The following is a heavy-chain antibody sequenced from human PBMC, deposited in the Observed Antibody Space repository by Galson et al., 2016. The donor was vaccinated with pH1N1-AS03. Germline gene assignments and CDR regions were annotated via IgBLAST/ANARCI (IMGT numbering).Heavy chain of an antibody. Sequence: SLRLSCAASGFNFSASAMHWVRQTSGKGLEWIGRIRAKAYNYATEYAAPVRGRFTISKDDSKNTAFLQMNSLKIEDTAVYSCTRHPRRAAGGLGGFDPWGQGTLVTVSS. CDR3: TRHPRRAAGGLGGFDP. V-gene: IGHV3-73*01. CDR2: IRAKAYNYAT. CDR1: GFNFSASA. D-gene: IGHD6-13*01. J-gene: IGHJ5*02.